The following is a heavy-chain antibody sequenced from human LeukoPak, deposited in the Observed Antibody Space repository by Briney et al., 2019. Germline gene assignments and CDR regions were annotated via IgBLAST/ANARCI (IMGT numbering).Heavy chain of an antibody. V-gene: IGHV4-4*07. CDR2: IYTSGST. J-gene: IGHJ6*03. CDR1: GGSISSYY. D-gene: IGHD3-10*01. CDR3: ARGVQWFGELVAYYYMDV. Sequence: PSETLSLTCTVSGGSISSYYWSWIRQPPGKGLEWIGRIYTSGSTNYNPSLKSRVTMSVDTSKNQFSLKLSSVTAADTAVYYCARGVQWFGELVAYYYMDVWGKGTTVTVSS.